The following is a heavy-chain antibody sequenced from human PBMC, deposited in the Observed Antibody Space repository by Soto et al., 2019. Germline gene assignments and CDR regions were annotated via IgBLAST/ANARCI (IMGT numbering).Heavy chain of an antibody. D-gene: IGHD3-16*01. CDR3: AREMGACSDSSCYPGPYDS. CDR1: GFTFTSYS. Sequence: GGPLRLSCAASGFTFTSYSMNWVRQAPGQGLEWVSYITSKSTTIKYADSVKGRFTVSRDNAKNSLYLQLNSLRDEDTAVYYCAREMGACSDSSCYPGPYDSWGQGTLVTVSS. J-gene: IGHJ5*02. CDR2: ITSKSTTI. V-gene: IGHV3-48*02.